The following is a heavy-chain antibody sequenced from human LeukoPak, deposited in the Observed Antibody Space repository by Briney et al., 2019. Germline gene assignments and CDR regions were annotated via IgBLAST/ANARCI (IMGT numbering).Heavy chain of an antibody. CDR3: ARVASDMAYDY. CDR2: INPNSGGT. D-gene: IGHD3-9*01. Sequence: GASVKVSCKASGYTFTGYYMHWVRQAPGQGLEWMGWINPNSGGTNYAQKFQGWVTMTRDTSISTAYMELSRLRSGDTAVYYCARVASDMAYDYWGQGTLVTVSS. V-gene: IGHV1-2*04. J-gene: IGHJ4*02. CDR1: GYTFTGYY.